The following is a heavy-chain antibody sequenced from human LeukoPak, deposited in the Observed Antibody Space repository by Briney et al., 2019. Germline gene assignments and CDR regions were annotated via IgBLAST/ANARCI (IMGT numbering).Heavy chain of an antibody. CDR3: AKDLLPSLKGTVTTTLTPSGAFDI. D-gene: IGHD4-17*01. Sequence: GGSLRLSCAASGFTFSSYAMSWVRQAPGKGLEWVSAISGSGGSTYYADSVKGRFTISRDNSKNTLYLQMNSLRAESTAVYYCAKDLLPSLKGTVTTTLTPSGAFDIWGQGTMVTVSS. J-gene: IGHJ3*02. CDR2: ISGSGGST. CDR1: GFTFSSYA. V-gene: IGHV3-23*01.